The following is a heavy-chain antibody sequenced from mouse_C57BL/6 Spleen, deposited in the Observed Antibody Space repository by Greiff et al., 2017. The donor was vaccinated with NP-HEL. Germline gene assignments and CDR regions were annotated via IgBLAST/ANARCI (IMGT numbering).Heavy chain of an antibody. J-gene: IGHJ4*01. V-gene: IGHV1-82*01. CDR3: ARERDGNYVMDY. CDR1: GYAFSSSW. D-gene: IGHD2-1*01. CDR2: IYPGDGDT. Sequence: QVQLQQPGPELVKPGASVKISCKASGYAFSSSWMNWVKQRPGKGLEWIGRIYPGDGDTNYKGKFKGKATLTADKSSSTAYMQLSSLTSEDSAVYFCARERDGNYVMDYWGQGTSVTVSS.